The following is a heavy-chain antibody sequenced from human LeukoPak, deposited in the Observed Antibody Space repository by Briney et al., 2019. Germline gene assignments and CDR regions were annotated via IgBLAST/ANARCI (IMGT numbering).Heavy chain of an antibody. Sequence: SETLSLTCTVSGGSISSSSYYWGWIRQPPGKGLEWIGSIYYSGSTYYNPSLKSRVTISVDTSKNQFSLKLSSVTAADTAVYYCAGSIAAAVIPRLRGVVAFDPWGQGTLVTVSS. CDR3: AGSIAAAVIPRLRGVVAFDP. CDR2: IYYSGST. J-gene: IGHJ5*02. CDR1: GGSISSSSYY. D-gene: IGHD6-13*01. V-gene: IGHV4-39*01.